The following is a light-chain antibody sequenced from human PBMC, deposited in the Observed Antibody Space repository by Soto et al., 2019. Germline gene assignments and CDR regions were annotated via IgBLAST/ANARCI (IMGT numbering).Light chain of an antibody. J-gene: IGKJ1*01. CDR2: GAS. CDR1: QSVGSN. Sequence: EIVMTQSPATLSVSPGERATLSCRASQSVGSNLAWYQQKPGQAPRLLIYGASTRATGIPGRFSASGAGTEFTLTISSLQSEDFAVYYCQQYTNRPRTFGQGTKVEI. CDR3: QQYTNRPRT. V-gene: IGKV3-15*01.